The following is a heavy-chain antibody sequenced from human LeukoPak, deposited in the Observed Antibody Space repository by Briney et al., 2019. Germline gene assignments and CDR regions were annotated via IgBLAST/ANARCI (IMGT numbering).Heavy chain of an antibody. J-gene: IGHJ4*02. CDR2: IIPILGIA. V-gene: IGHV1-69*04. D-gene: IGHD5-18*01. Sequence: ASVKVSCKASGYTFTSYGISWVRQAPGQGLEWMGRIIPILGIANYAQKFQGRVTITADKSTSTAYMELSSLRSEDTAVYYCAGGVDTAMVRYDYWGQGTLVTVSS. CDR3: AGGVDTAMVRYDY. CDR1: GYTFTSYG.